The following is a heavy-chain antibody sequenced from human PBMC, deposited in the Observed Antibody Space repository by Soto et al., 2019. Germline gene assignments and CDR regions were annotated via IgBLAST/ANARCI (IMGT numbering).Heavy chain of an antibody. J-gene: IGHJ6*02. CDR1: GGTFSSYA. V-gene: IGHV1-69*13. D-gene: IGHD1-26*01. CDR2: IIPIFGTA. Sequence: SVKVSCKASGGTFSSYAISWVRQAPGQGLEWMGGIIPIFGTANYAQKFQGRVTITADESTSTAYMELSSLRSEDTAVYYCARPTSSGPLLNYYYGMDVWGQGTTVTVSS. CDR3: ARPTSSGPLLNYYYGMDV.